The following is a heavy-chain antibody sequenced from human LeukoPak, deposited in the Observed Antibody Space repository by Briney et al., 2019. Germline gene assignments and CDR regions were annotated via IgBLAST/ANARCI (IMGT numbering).Heavy chain of an antibody. CDR2: LSYDGTTR. V-gene: IGHV3-30*04. Sequence: PGGSLRLSCAASGFTFSTYSMHWVRQAPGKGLEWVAILSYDGTTRNYADSVKGRFTISRDNSKNTLYLQMSGLSYGDTAVYYCARASFRHYDNSGVGGFWGQGTLVTVSS. CDR1: GFTFSTYS. D-gene: IGHD3-22*01. CDR3: ARASFRHYDNSGVGGF. J-gene: IGHJ4*02.